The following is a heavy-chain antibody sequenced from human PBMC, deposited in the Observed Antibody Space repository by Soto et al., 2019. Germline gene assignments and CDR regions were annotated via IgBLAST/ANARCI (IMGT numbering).Heavy chain of an antibody. CDR3: AMVDVYVTPSPQDV. J-gene: IGHJ6*04. Sequence: ASVKVSCKTSGYTFTSYGIGWARQAPGQGLEWMGWINTYNGNTNYAQNLQGRVTLTTDTSTSAAYMELRSLRSNDTAIYYCAMVDVYVTPSPQDVWGKGTTVTAPQ. CDR1: GYTFTSYG. D-gene: IGHD3-16*01. V-gene: IGHV1-18*01. CDR2: INTYNGNT.